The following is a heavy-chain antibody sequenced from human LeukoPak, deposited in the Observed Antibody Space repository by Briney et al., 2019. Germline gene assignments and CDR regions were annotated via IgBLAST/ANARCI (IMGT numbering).Heavy chain of an antibody. CDR2: IYHSGST. CDR1: GYSISSDYY. CDR3: ARGVGRSSWYVDY. J-gene: IGHJ4*02. D-gene: IGHD6-13*01. V-gene: IGHV4-38-2*01. Sequence: SETLPLPCAVSGYSISSDYYWGWIRQPPGKGLEWIGSIYHSGSTYYSPSLKSRVTISVDTSKNQFSLKLSSVTAADTAFYYCARGVGRSSWYVDYWGQGTLVTVSS.